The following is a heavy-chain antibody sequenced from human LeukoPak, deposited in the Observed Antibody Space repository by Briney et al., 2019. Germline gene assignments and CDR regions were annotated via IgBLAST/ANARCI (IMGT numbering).Heavy chain of an antibody. CDR2: IYYSGST. CDR1: GGSISSYY. Sequence: PSETLSLTCTVSGGSISSYYWSWIRQPPGKELEWIGYIYYSGSTNYNPSLKSRVTISVDTSKNQFSLKLSSVTAADTAVYYCARDRYDYVWGSYRDYWGQGTLVTVSS. V-gene: IGHV4-59*01. CDR3: ARDRYDYVWGSYRDY. J-gene: IGHJ4*02. D-gene: IGHD3-16*02.